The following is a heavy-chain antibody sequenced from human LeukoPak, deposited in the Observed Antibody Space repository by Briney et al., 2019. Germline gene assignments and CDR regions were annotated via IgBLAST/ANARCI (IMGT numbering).Heavy chain of an antibody. CDR1: GGSISSSSYY. D-gene: IGHD1-26*01. J-gene: IGHJ3*02. V-gene: IGHV4-39*01. CDR2: IYYSGST. CDR3: ARRVGATLGFDI. Sequence: SETLSLTCTVSGGSISSSSYYGGWIRQPPGEGLEWIGSIYYSGSTYYNPSLKSRVTISVDTSKNQFSLKLSSVTAADTAVYYCARRVGATLGFDIWGQGTMVTVSS.